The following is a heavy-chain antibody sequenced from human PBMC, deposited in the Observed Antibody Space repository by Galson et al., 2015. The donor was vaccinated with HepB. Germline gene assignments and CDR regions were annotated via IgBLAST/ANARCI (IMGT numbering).Heavy chain of an antibody. D-gene: IGHD3-10*01. V-gene: IGHV4-39*07. CDR1: GGSISSSSYY. CDR2: VYYSGST. Sequence: DTLSLTCTVSGGSISSSSYYWGWIRQPPGKGLEWIGSVYYSGSTYYNPSLKIRVTISVDTSRNQFSLKLSSVTAADTAIYYCARDSGGSGSLGYYFDYWGQGTLVTVSS. J-gene: IGHJ4*02. CDR3: ARDSGGSGSLGYYFDY.